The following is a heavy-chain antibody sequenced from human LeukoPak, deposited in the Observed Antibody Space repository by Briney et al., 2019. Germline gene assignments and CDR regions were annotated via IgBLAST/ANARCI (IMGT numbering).Heavy chain of an antibody. D-gene: IGHD6-13*01. CDR1: GSSISSYY. Sequence: SETLSLTCIVSGSSISSYYWSWIRQPPAAGLEWIGYFYHSGGTNYNPSLKGRATISLDTSKNEVSLKLRSVTAADTAVYYCARGASSSWYSLWKFWGQGTLVTVSS. CDR2: FYHSGGT. V-gene: IGHV4-59*01. CDR3: ARGASSSWYSLWKF. J-gene: IGHJ4*02.